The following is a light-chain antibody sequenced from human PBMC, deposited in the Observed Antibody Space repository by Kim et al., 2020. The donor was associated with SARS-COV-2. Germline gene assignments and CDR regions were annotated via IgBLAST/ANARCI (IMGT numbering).Light chain of an antibody. Sequence: APGERATPSCRASQSVSSNYLAWYQQKPGQAPRLLIYGASSRATDIPDRFSGSGSGTDFTLTITRLEPEDFAVYYCQQYSSSPATFGQGTKVDIK. CDR3: QQYSSSPAT. V-gene: IGKV3-20*01. CDR2: GAS. J-gene: IGKJ1*01. CDR1: QSVSSNY.